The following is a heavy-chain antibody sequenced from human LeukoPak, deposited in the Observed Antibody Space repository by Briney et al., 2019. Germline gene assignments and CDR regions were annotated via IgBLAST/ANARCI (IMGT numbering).Heavy chain of an antibody. CDR3: ARNARIPDY. CDR2: ISPTGTTT. V-gene: IGHV3-11*04. Sequence: GGSLRLSCAASGFTFTDYYMSWIRQAPGKGLEFFSYISPTGTTTSYADSVKGRFTISRDNARNSLFLQMNSLRAGDTAVYYCARNARIPDYWGQGTLVTVSS. CDR1: GFTFTDYY. D-gene: IGHD1-14*01. J-gene: IGHJ4*02.